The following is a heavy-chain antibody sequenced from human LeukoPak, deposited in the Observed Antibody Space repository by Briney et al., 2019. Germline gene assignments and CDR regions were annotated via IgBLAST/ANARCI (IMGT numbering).Heavy chain of an antibody. V-gene: IGHV4-38-2*02. CDR1: GYSISSGYY. CDR3: ARSSSGYLRYYFDY. D-gene: IGHD3-22*01. CDR2: IYHSGRT. J-gene: IGHJ4*02. Sequence: SETLSLTCTVSGYSISSGYYWGWIRQPPGKGLEWIGSIYHSGRTYYNPSPKSRVTISVDTPKNQFSLKLSSVTAADTAVYYCARSSSGYLRYYFDYWGQGTLVTVSS.